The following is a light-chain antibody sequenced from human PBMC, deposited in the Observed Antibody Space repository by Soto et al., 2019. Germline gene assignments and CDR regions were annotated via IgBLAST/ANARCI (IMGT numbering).Light chain of an antibody. Sequence: DIQMTQSPSTLSASVGDRVTITCRASQGISSWLAWYQQKPGKAPKLLIYDASSLESGVPSRFSGSGSGTEFTLTISSLQPDDFATYYCQGPWTFGQGTKVEIK. CDR3: QGPWT. CDR1: QGISSW. V-gene: IGKV1-5*01. J-gene: IGKJ1*01. CDR2: DAS.